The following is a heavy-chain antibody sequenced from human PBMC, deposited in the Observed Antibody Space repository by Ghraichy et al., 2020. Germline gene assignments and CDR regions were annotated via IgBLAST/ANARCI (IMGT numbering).Heavy chain of an antibody. D-gene: IGHD2-15*01. CDR2: IYTGGYT. CDR3: ARDVGPTAEYFQN. V-gene: IGHV3-66*01. J-gene: IGHJ1*01. Sequence: LSLTCAASGFTVRDSFISWVRQAPGKGLERVSIIYTGGYTHYVDSVKGRFTISRDNSKNLVYLQMNSLRDEDTAMYFCARDVGPTAEYFQNWGQGTLVTVSS. CDR1: GFTVRDSF.